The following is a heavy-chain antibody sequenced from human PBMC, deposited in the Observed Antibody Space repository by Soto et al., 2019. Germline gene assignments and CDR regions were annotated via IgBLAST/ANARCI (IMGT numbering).Heavy chain of an antibody. V-gene: IGHV3-23*01. CDR1: GFTFSSYA. CDR3: AKDLLGVRGVIIIYYYYGMDV. Sequence: EVQLLESGGGLVQPGGSLRLSCAASGFTFSSYAMSWVRQAPGKGLEWVSAISGSGGSTYYADSVKGRFTISRDDSKNTLYLQMNSLRAEDTAVYYCAKDLLGVRGVIIIYYYYGMDVWGQGTTVTVSS. CDR2: ISGSGGST. J-gene: IGHJ6*02. D-gene: IGHD3-10*01.